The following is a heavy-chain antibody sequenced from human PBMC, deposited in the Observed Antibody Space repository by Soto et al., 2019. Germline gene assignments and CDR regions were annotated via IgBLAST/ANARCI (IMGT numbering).Heavy chain of an antibody. V-gene: IGHV4-61*01. D-gene: IGHD1-26*01. CDR1: GGSVSSGSYY. CDR2: IYYSGST. J-gene: IGHJ3*02. CDR3: ARGSGGATYDAFDI. Sequence: SETLSLTCTVSGGSVSSGSYYWSWIRQPPGKGLEWIGYIYYSGSTNYNPSLKSRVTISVDTSKNQFSLKLSSVTAADTAVYYCARGSGGATYDAFDIWGQGTMVTVSS.